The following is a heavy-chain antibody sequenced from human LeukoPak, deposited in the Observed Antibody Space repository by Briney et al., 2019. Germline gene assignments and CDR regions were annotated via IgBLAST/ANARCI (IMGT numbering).Heavy chain of an antibody. CDR3: ARTNWNDY. D-gene: IGHD1-20*01. CDR1: GFTYSTYS. V-gene: IGHV3-21*01. Sequence: GGSLRLSCAASGFTYSTYSMNWVRQARGKGLEWVSSISGSSTYIYYAESVKGRFTISRDNAKNSLYLQMNSLRAEDTAVYYCARTNWNDYWGQGTLVTVSS. CDR2: ISGSSTYI. J-gene: IGHJ4*02.